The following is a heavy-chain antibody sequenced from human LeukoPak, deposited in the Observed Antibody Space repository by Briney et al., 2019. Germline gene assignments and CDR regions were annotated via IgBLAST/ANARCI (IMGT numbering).Heavy chain of an antibody. CDR3: ANRVVVGGSSGY. V-gene: IGHV3-48*01. D-gene: IGHD2-15*01. J-gene: IGHJ4*02. Sequence: PPGGSLRLSCAVSGFIFSSNWMSWVRQAPGKGLEWVSYITGSSSTISYADSVKGRFTISRDNSKNTLYLQMNSLRAEDTAVYYCANRVVVGGSSGYWGQGTLVTVSS. CDR2: ITGSSSTI. CDR1: GFIFSSNW.